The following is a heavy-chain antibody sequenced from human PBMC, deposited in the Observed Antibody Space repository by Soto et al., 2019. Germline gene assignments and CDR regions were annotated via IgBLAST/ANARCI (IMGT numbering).Heavy chain of an antibody. Sequence: ASVKVSCKASGYTFTSYAMHWVRQAPGQRLEWMGWINAGNGNTKYSQKFQGRVTITRDTSASTAYMELSSLRSEDTAVYYCARDLIAARSLDYWGQGTLVTVSS. V-gene: IGHV1-3*01. CDR1: GYTFTSYA. CDR2: INAGNGNT. J-gene: IGHJ4*02. D-gene: IGHD6-6*01. CDR3: ARDLIAARSLDY.